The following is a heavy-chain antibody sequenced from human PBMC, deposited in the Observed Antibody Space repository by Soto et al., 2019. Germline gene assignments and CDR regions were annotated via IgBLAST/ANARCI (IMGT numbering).Heavy chain of an antibody. J-gene: IGHJ4*02. D-gene: IGHD3-22*01. V-gene: IGHV3-53*01. CDR2: TYTNGNT. Sequence: GGSLRLSCAASGFTVRGTSFTWVRQAPGKGLEWVSVTYTNGNTFYADSVKGRFTISRDNSKNTLYLQMNSLRAEDTAVYYCARVYWFDSSGYFDYWGQGTLVTVSS. CDR3: ARVYWFDSSGYFDY. CDR1: GFTVRGTS.